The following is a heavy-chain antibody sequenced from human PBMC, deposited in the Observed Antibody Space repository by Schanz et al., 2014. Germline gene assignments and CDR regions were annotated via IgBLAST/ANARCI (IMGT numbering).Heavy chain of an antibody. CDR3: ATASSPVREAGAGSSFHL. J-gene: IGHJ5*02. Sequence: EVQLVESGGGLVKPGGSLRLSCAASTSIFNHAWMSWVRQAPGKGLEWLDRIKSKTDGETTDYAAPVKGRFSISRDDSQSTLYLQMNSLKIEDTAVYYCATASSPVREAGAGSSFHLWGQGTLVTVSP. CDR1: TSIFNHAW. CDR2: IKSKTDGETT. V-gene: IGHV3-15*01. D-gene: IGHD6-13*01.